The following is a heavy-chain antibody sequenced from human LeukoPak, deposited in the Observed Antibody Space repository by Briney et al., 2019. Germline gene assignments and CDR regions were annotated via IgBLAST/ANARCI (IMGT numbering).Heavy chain of an antibody. CDR2: IYYTGGT. V-gene: IGHV4-59*08. CDR3: AKYGGSGWVIDY. Sequence: SETQSLTCTVSGASISSNYWTWIRQPPGKGLEYIGYIYYTGGTNYNPSLKSRVTISVDTSKNQFSLKLSSVTAADTAVYFCAKYGGSGWVIDYWGQGTLVTVSS. CDR1: GASISSNY. D-gene: IGHD6-19*01. J-gene: IGHJ4*02.